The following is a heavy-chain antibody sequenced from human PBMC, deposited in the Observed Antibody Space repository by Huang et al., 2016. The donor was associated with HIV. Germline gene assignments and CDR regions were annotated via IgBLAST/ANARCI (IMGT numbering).Heavy chain of an antibody. CDR2: INPSDGST. J-gene: IGHJ4*02. CDR3: ARDREFYESSGYWGFNYFDY. Sequence: PGQGLEWMGIINPSDGSTSYEQKFQGRGTTTRDTSTNTVFMELSSLRSEDTAVYYCARDREFYESSGYWGFNYFDYWGQGTLVTVSS. V-gene: IGHV1-46*01. D-gene: IGHD3-22*01.